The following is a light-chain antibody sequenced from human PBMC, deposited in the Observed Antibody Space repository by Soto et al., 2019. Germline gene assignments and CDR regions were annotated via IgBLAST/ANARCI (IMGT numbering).Light chain of an antibody. CDR3: QVWDGDSDHVV. CDR1: NIESKS. CDR2: YDR. Sequence: SYELTQPPSVSVAPGETATIACGADNIESKSVHGYQQKPGQAPLLVIYYDRDRPSGIPERFSGSNSGDTATLTISWVEAGDEADYYCQVWDGDSDHVVFGGGTKLTVL. V-gene: IGLV3-21*04. J-gene: IGLJ2*01.